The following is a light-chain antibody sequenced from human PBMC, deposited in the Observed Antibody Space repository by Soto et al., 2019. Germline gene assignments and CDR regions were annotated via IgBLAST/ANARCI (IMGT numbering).Light chain of an antibody. CDR1: QGIGDT. CDR2: DTS. V-gene: IGKV3-15*01. J-gene: IGKJ2*01. Sequence: EIVMTQSPATLSVSPGEGATLSCRASQGIGDTLAWYQQKPGQTPRLLIYDTSIRATGVPARFSGSRSGAEFTFTISSLQSEDFAVYYCQQRSNWPPYTFGQGTKLEIK. CDR3: QQRSNWPPYT.